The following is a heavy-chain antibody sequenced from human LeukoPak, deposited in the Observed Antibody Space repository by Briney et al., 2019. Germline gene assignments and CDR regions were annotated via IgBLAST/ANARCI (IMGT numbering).Heavy chain of an antibody. CDR1: GGSISSSSYF. J-gene: IGHJ6*03. CDR2: IYYTGST. Sequence: SETLSLTCTVSGGSISSSSYFWGWIRQPPGKGLEWIGTIYYTGSTYYNPSLKSRVTISVDTSKNQFSLKLNSVTAADTAVYYCAREIVGGWYVDYYYYMDVWGKGTTVTVPS. D-gene: IGHD6-19*01. V-gene: IGHV4-39*07. CDR3: AREIVGGWYVDYYYYMDV.